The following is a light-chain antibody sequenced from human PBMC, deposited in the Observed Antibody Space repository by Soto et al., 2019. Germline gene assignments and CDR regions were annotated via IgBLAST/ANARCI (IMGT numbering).Light chain of an antibody. Sequence: DVQMTQSPSSLSAFVGDRVTITCRASHGIAPYLAWFQQKPGQVPKLLIYATSTLQSGVPSRFSGSGSGTDFTLTINSLQPEDVGTYYCKKYNSAPLTFGGGTKVDIK. CDR3: KKYNSAPLT. CDR1: HGIAPY. CDR2: ATS. V-gene: IGKV1-27*01. J-gene: IGKJ4*01.